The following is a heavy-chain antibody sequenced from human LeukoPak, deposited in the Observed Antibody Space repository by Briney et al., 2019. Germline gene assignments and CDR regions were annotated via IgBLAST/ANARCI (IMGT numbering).Heavy chain of an antibody. J-gene: IGHJ4*02. D-gene: IGHD2-15*01. CDR3: AKEAISGLYYFDY. CDR1: GFTFSSYA. CDR2: ISGSGGSA. V-gene: IGHV3-23*01. Sequence: GGSLRLSCAASGFTFSSYAVSWVRQAPGKGLEWVSVISGSGGSAYYADSVKGRFTISRDNSKNTLYLQMNSLRAEDTAVCYCAKEAISGLYYFDYWGQGTLVTVSS.